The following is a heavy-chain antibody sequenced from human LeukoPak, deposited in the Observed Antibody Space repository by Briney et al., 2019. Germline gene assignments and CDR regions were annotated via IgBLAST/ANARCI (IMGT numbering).Heavy chain of an antibody. CDR3: TAGLGRTDADY. J-gene: IGHJ4*02. CDR2: SKSKVHGGAT. Sequence: GGSLRLSCTASGFTFTNAWMSWVRQAPGKGLEWVGRSKSKVHGGATDYAAPVKGRFTISRDDSKNTLYLQMNSLEIEDTAVYYCTAGLGRTDADYWGQGTLVTVSS. V-gene: IGHV3-15*01. CDR1: GFTFTNAW. D-gene: IGHD1-14*01.